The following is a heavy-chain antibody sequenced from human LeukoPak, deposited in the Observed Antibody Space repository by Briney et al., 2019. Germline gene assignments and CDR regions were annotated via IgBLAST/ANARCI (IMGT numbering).Heavy chain of an antibody. CDR1: GGSISGYY. CDR2: IYYSGTT. CDR3: ARSTPTYSSGWYSAYFDY. D-gene: IGHD6-19*01. V-gene: IGHV4-59*08. J-gene: IGHJ4*02. Sequence: SETLSLTCTVSGGSISGYYWSWIRQPPGKGLECIGYIYYSGTTNYNPSLKSRVTISLDTSKNQFSLRLSSVTAADTALYYCARSTPTYSSGWYSAYFDYWGQGTLVTVSS.